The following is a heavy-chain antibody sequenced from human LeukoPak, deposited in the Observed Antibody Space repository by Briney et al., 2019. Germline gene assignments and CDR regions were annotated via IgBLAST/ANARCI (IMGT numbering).Heavy chain of an antibody. CDR3: ARPIYGDLEMDAFDI. CDR1: GGSLSSYY. CDR2: IYYSGST. V-gene: IGHV4-59*01. J-gene: IGHJ3*02. Sequence: PSETLSLTCTVSGGSLSSYYWSWIRQPPGKGLEWIGYIYYSGSTNYNPSLKSRVTISVDTSKNRFSLKLSSVTAADTAVYYCARPIYGDLEMDAFDIWGQGTMVTVSS. D-gene: IGHD4-17*01.